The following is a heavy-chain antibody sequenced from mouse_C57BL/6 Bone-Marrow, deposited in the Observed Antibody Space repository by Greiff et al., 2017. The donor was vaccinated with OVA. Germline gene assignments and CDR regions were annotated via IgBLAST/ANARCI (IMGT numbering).Heavy chain of an antibody. CDR3: ASAVFAY. V-gene: IGHV1-50*01. CDR1: GYTFTSYW. CDR2: IDPSDSYT. J-gene: IGHJ3*01. Sequence: VQLQQPGAELVKPGASVKLSCKASGYTFTSYWMQWVKQRPGPGLEWIGEIDPSDSYTNYNQKFKGKATLTVDTSSSTAYMQLSSLTSEDSAVYYCASAVFAYWGQGTLVTVSA.